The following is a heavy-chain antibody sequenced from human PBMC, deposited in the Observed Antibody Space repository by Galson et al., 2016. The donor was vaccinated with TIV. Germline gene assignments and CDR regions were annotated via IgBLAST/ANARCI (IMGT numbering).Heavy chain of an antibody. CDR3: ARDSVTYPRTLEY. Sequence: SETLSLTCTVSGGSISSYHWTWIRQPPGKGLEWIGYIYYTGSTTYNPSLKSRVTISLDTSKTPFSLKLTTVTAADTAVYYCARDSVTYPRTLEYWGQGTLVTVSA. J-gene: IGHJ4*02. D-gene: IGHD2-21*02. CDR1: GGSISSYH. V-gene: IGHV4-59*01. CDR2: IYYTGST.